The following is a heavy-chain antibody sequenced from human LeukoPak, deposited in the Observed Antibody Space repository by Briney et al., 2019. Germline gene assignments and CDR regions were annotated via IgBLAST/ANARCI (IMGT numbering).Heavy chain of an antibody. CDR1: GYTFTGYY. V-gene: IGHV1-2*02. J-gene: IGHJ6*03. D-gene: IGHD3-10*01. Sequence: ASVKVSCKASGYTFTGYYMHWVRQAPGQGLEWMGWINPNSGGTNYAQRFQGRVTMTRDTSISTAYMELSRLRSDDTAVYYCARDLSMVRGVIPNYYMDVWGKGTTVTISS. CDR2: INPNSGGT. CDR3: ARDLSMVRGVIPNYYMDV.